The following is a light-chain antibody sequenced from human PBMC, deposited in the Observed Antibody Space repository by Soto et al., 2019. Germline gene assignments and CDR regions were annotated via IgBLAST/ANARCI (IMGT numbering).Light chain of an antibody. V-gene: IGKV1-9*01. J-gene: IGKJ4*01. CDR3: QQLNSSPLT. CDR1: QGISGY. Sequence: LIQSMPSVSAPTGDRVTXTCRASQGISGYLAWYQQQPGKAPKLVTDIASTLKSGVPSRFSGSGSGTDFTLTISSLQPEDVATYYCQQLNSSPLTFGGGSKV. CDR2: IAS.